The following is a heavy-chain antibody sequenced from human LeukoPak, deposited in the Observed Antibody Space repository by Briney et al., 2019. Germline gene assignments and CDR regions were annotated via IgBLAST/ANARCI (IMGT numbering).Heavy chain of an antibody. CDR1: GGSISNYY. Sequence: SETLSLTCTVSGGSISNYYWSWIRQPPGKGLEWIGYIYYSGSTNYNPSLKSRVTISVDTSKNQFSLKLSSVTAADTAVYYCARVDYGSGGYRFDPGGQGTLVTVSS. CDR2: IYYSGST. V-gene: IGHV4-59*01. CDR3: ARVDYGSGGYRFDP. D-gene: IGHD3-10*01. J-gene: IGHJ5*02.